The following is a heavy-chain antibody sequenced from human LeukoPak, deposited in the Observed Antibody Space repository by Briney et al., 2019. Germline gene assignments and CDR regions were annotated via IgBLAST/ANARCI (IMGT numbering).Heavy chain of an antibody. J-gene: IGHJ3*02. CDR3: ARGWELLRAFDI. CDR2: IYYSGST. V-gene: IGHV4-39*01. D-gene: IGHD1-26*01. CDR1: GGSISSSSYY. Sequence: SETLSLTCTVSGGSISSSSYYWGWIRQPPGKGLEWIGSIYYSGSTYYNPSLKSQVTISVDTSKNQFSLKLSSVTAADTAVYYCARGWELLRAFDIWGQGTMVTVSS.